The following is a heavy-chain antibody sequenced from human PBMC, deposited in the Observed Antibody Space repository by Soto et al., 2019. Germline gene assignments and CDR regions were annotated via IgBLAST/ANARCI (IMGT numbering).Heavy chain of an antibody. D-gene: IGHD6-19*01. J-gene: IGHJ6*02. V-gene: IGHV4-34*01. CDR3: ASPTRQWLGLRYSYGMDV. CDR1: GGSFSGYY. CDR2: INHSGST. Sequence: QVQLQQWGAGLLKPSETLSLTCAVYGGSFSGYYWSWIRQPPGKGLEWIGEINHSGSTNYNPSLKSRVTISVDTSKSQFSLKLSSVTAADTAVYYCASPTRQWLGLRYSYGMDVWGQGTTVTVSS.